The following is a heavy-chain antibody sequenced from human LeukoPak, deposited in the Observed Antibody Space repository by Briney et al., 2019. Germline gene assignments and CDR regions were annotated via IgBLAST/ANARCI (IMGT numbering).Heavy chain of an antibody. J-gene: IGHJ1*01. Sequence: PSETLSLTCTVPGGSISSSSYYWGWIRQPPGRGLEWMGCIYYSGSTYYNPSLKSRVTISADTSKNQFSLKLSSVTAADTAVYYCARQTGYYDFWSGYTQHWGQGTLVTVSS. D-gene: IGHD3-3*01. V-gene: IGHV4-39*01. CDR3: ARQTGYYDFWSGYTQH. CDR1: GGSISSSSYY. CDR2: IYYSGST.